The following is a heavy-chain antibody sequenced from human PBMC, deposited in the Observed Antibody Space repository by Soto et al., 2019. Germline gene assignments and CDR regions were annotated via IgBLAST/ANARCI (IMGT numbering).Heavy chain of an antibody. CDR3: AGDPDSHYNDGHASSYP. V-gene: IGHV1-3*01. CDR1: GYTFTSYA. CDR2: INAGNGNT. D-gene: IGHD4-4*01. Sequence: ASVKVSCKASGYTFTSYAMHWVRQAPGQRLEWMGWINAGNGNTKYSQKFQGRVTISADKFTGTDYMELTGLRSDDTAVYYCAGDPDSHYNDGHASSYPWGQGTLVTVSS. J-gene: IGHJ5*02.